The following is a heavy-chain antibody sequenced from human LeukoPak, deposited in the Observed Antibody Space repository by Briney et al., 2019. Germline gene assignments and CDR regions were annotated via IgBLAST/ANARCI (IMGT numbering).Heavy chain of an antibody. D-gene: IGHD5-18*01. V-gene: IGHV3-7*03. J-gene: IGHJ4*02. CDR3: AKGYGYSYGLDYFDY. CDR1: GFTFSSYW. Sequence: GGSLRLSCAASGFTFSSYWMNWARQAPGKGLEWVASINHNGNVDYYVDSVKGRFTISRDNAKNSLYLQMSNLRAEDTAVYFCAKGYGYSYGLDYFDYWGQGTLVTVSS. CDR2: INHNGNVD.